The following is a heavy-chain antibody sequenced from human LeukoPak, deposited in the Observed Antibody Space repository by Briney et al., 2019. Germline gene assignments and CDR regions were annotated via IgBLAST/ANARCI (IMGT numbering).Heavy chain of an antibody. D-gene: IGHD1-26*01. V-gene: IGHV3-23*01. CDR3: AKTKWERLRYFDY. CDR1: GFTLSSYA. Sequence: GGSLRLSCAASGFTLSSYAMSWVRQAPGKGLEWVSAISGSGGSTYYADSVKGRFTISRDNSKNTLYLQMNSLRAEDTAVYYCAKTKWERLRYFDYWGQGTLVTVSS. J-gene: IGHJ4*02. CDR2: ISGSGGST.